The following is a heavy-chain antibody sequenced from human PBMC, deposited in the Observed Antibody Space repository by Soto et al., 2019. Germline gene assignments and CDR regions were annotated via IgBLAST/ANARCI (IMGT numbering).Heavy chain of an antibody. J-gene: IGHJ4*02. CDR2: ISGSGGST. CDR3: DSGPLSGDFDY. Sequence: SGGSLRLSCAASGFTFSSYAMSWVRQAPGKGLEWVSAISGSGGSTYYADSVKGRFTISRDNSKNTLYLQMNSLRAEDTAVYYCDSGPLSGDFDYWGQGTLVTVSS. D-gene: IGHD2-15*01. V-gene: IGHV3-23*01. CDR1: GFTFSSYA.